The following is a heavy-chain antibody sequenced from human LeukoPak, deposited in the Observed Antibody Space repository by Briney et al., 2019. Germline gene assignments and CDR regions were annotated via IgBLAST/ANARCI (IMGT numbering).Heavy chain of an antibody. V-gene: IGHV4-34*01. CDR1: GGSFSGYY. Sequence: PSETLSLTCAVSGGSFSGYYWSWIRQPPGKGLEWIGEINHSGSTNYNPPLKSRVTISVDTSKNQFSLKLSSVTAADTAVYYCARALTRGYCTGGVCYRSPGCYDYWGRGTLVTVSS. CDR2: INHSGST. J-gene: IGHJ4*02. D-gene: IGHD2-8*02. CDR3: ARALTRGYCTGGVCYRSPGCYDY.